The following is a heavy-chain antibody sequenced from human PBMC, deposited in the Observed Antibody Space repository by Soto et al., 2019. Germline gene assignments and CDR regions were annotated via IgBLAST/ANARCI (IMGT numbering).Heavy chain of an antibody. CDR3: ARGRGIFGEVTPFDS. CDR2: INDSGST. J-gene: IGHJ4*02. D-gene: IGHD3-3*01. CDR1: GGSFSGYY. V-gene: IGHV4-34*01. Sequence: QVQLQQWGAGLLKPSETLSLTCAFYGGSFSGYYWSWIRQPPGKGLEWIGEINDSGSTKYNPPLKSRATIAVDTSTNQFSLKLSSVTAADTSVYYCARGRGIFGEVTPFDSCGQGTLGTVS.